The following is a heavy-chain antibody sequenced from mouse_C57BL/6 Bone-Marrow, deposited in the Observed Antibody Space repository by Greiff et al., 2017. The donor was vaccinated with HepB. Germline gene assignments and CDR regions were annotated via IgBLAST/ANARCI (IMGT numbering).Heavy chain of an antibody. CDR3: TRDWFDGYYFYAMDY. CDR2: ISSGGDYI. CDR1: GFTFSSYA. J-gene: IGHJ4*01. D-gene: IGHD2-3*01. Sequence: EVKLVESGEGLVKPGGSLKLSCAASGFTFSSYAMSWVRQTPEKRLEWVAYISSGGDYIYYADTVKGRFTISRDNARNTLYLQMSSLKSEDTAMYYCTRDWFDGYYFYAMDYWGQGTSVTVSS. V-gene: IGHV5-9-1*02.